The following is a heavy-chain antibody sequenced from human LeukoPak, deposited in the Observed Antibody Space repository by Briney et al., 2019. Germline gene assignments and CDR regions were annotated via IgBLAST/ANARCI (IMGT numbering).Heavy chain of an antibody. CDR3: AKGLPYESRAYHDRLFDE. CDR1: GFTFSSYG. CDR2: IRDDGSNK. V-gene: IGHV3-30*02. D-gene: IGHD3-22*01. Sequence: YPGGSLRLSCAASGFTFSSYGMHWVRQAPGKGLEWVAFIRDDGSNKYYADSVKGRFTIYRDNSKNTLYVQMNSLRAEDTAVYYCAKGLPYESRAYHDRLFDEWGQGTLVTVSS. J-gene: IGHJ4*02.